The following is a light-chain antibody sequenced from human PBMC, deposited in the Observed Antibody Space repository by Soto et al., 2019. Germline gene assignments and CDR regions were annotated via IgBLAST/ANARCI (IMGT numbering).Light chain of an antibody. Sequence: QSVLTQLPSVSAAPGQKVTISCSGSSSNIGNNYVSWYQQLPGTAPKLLIYENNKRPSGIPDRFSGSKSGTSATLGITGLQTGDEADYYCGTWDSSLSVWVFGGGTKLTVL. CDR3: GTWDSSLSVWV. CDR1: SSNIGNNY. CDR2: ENN. J-gene: IGLJ3*02. V-gene: IGLV1-51*02.